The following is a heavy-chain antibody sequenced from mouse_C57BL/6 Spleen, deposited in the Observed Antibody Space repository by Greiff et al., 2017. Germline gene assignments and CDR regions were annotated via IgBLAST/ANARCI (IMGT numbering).Heavy chain of an antibody. CDR1: GYAFTNYL. CDR2: INPGSGGT. J-gene: IGHJ3*01. CDR3: ARNFPITTVVAPFAY. D-gene: IGHD1-1*01. Sequence: QVQLKESGAELVRPGTSVKVSCKASGYAFTNYLIEWVKQRPGQGLEWIGVINPGSGGTNYNEKFKGKATLTADKSSSTAYMQLSSLTSEDSAVYFCARNFPITTVVAPFAYWGQGTLVTVSA. V-gene: IGHV1-54*01.